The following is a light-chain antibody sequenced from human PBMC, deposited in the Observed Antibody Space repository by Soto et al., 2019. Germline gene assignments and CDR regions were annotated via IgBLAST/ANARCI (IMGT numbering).Light chain of an antibody. CDR1: SGDVGAYNF. Sequence: QSALTQPRSVSGSPGQSVTISCSGTSGDVGAYNFVSWYQQHPGKAPRLVIYEVTKRPSGVPDRFSGSKSGNTASLTISGLQAEDEADYHCCSYAGRFRAVFGGGTKLTVL. CDR2: EVT. CDR3: CSYAGRFRAV. J-gene: IGLJ2*01. V-gene: IGLV2-11*01.